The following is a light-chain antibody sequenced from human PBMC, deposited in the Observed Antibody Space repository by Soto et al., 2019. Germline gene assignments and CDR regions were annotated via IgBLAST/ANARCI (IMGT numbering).Light chain of an antibody. CDR1: QSVSSSY. Sequence: EIVLTQSPGTLSLSPGERATLSCRASQSVSSSYLAWYQQKPGQAPRLLIYGASIRATGIPDRFSGSGSGTDFILTISRLEPEDFAVYYCQQYGSSQTFGQGTKVEIK. CDR2: GAS. J-gene: IGKJ1*01. CDR3: QQYGSSQT. V-gene: IGKV3-20*01.